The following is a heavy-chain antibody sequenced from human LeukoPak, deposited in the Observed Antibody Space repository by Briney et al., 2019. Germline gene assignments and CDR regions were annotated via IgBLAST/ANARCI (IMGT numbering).Heavy chain of an antibody. V-gene: IGHV5-51*01. Sequence: GESLKISCKGSGYSFTSYWIGWARQMPGKGLEWMGIIYPGDSDTRYSPSFQGQVTISADKSISTAYLQWSSLKASDTAMYYCARHEYSSGWYSWFDPWGQGTLVTVSS. D-gene: IGHD6-19*01. CDR2: IYPGDSDT. CDR1: GYSFTSYW. CDR3: ARHEYSSGWYSWFDP. J-gene: IGHJ5*02.